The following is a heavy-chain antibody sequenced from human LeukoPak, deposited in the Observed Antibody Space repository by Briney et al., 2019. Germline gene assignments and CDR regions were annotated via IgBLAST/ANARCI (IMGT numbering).Heavy chain of an antibody. CDR3: ARAKVVVPAAPPGAFDI. CDR2: IWYDGSNK. V-gene: IGHV3-33*01. J-gene: IGHJ3*02. D-gene: IGHD2-2*01. Sequence: GGSLRLSCAASGFTFSSYGMHWVRQAPGKGLEWVAVIWYDGSNKYYADSVKGRFTISRDNSKNTLYLQMNSLRAEDTAVYYCARAKVVVPAAPPGAFDIWGQGTMVTVSS. CDR1: GFTFSSYG.